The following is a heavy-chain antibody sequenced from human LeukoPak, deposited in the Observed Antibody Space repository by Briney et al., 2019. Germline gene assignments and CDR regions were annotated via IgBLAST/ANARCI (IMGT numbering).Heavy chain of an antibody. CDR1: GFTFDDYA. CDR3: AKGLRDDYDSSGYYHNDAFDI. Sequence: PGGSLRLSCAASGFTFDDYAMHWVRQAPGKGLEWVSGISWNSGSIGYADSVKGRFTISRDNAKNSPYLQMNSLRAEDTALYYCAKGLRDDYDSSGYYHNDAFDIWGQGTMVTVSS. CDR2: ISWNSGSI. D-gene: IGHD3-22*01. J-gene: IGHJ3*02. V-gene: IGHV3-9*01.